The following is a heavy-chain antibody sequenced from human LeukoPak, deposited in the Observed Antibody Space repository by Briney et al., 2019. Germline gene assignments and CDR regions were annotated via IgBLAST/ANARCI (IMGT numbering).Heavy chain of an antibody. Sequence: ASVKVSCKASGYTFTGYYMHWVRQAPGQGLEWMGWINPNSGGTNYAQKFQGRVTMTRDTSISTVYMELSRLRSDDTAVYYCATSHSSSWPLDGMDVWGQGTTVTVSS. J-gene: IGHJ6*02. CDR3: ATSHSSSWPLDGMDV. CDR1: GYTFTGYY. V-gene: IGHV1-2*02. CDR2: INPNSGGT. D-gene: IGHD6-13*01.